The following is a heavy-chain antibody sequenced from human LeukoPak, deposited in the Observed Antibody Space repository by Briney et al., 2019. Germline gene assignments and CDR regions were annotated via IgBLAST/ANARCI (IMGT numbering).Heavy chain of an antibody. J-gene: IGHJ4*02. V-gene: IGHV4-30-2*01. D-gene: IGHD1-26*01. CDR1: GGSISSGNYY. CDR3: ARTGPEWELPSGDDH. CDR2: IYHSGST. Sequence: SETLSLTCIVSGGSISSGNYYWSWIRQPPGKGLEWIGYIYHSGSTYYNPSLKSRVTISVDRSKNQFFLKLSSVTAADTAVYYCARTGPEWELPSGDDHWGQGTLVTVSS.